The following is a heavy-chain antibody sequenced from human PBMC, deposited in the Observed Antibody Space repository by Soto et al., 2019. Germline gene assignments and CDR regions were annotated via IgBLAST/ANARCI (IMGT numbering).Heavy chain of an antibody. D-gene: IGHD5-18*01. CDR3: ARDNGYSYGYCDY. CDR1: GRSRSSGAYK. V-gene: IGHV4-31*03. CDR2: IYYSGST. Sequence: PAETLSLTCTVSGRSRSSGAYKWGWSRQHPGKGLEWIGYIYYSGSTYYNPSLESRLTLSVDTSTKQFSLKVSCVTAADTAVYDCARDNGYSYGYCDYWGQGTLVTVS. J-gene: IGHJ4*02.